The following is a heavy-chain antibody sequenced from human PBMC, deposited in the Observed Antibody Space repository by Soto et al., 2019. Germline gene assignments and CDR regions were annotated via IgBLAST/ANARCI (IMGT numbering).Heavy chain of an antibody. CDR2: ISPIFGTA. CDR3: ASGPESSSWEDAFDI. D-gene: IGHD6-13*01. J-gene: IGHJ3*02. CDR1: GGTFSSDA. Sequence: QVQLVQSGAEVKKPGSSVKVSCKASGGTFSSDAISWVLQAPGQGLEWMGGISPIFGTANYAQKSQGTVTITADESTSTAYMELSSRRSEDTAVYYCASGPESSSWEDAFDIWGQGTMITVSS. V-gene: IGHV1-69*01.